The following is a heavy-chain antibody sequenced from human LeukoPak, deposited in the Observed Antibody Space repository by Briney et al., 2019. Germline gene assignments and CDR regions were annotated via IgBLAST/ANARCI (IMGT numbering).Heavy chain of an antibody. CDR2: IYYSGST. Sequence: PSETLSLTCTVSGGSISSSSYYWGWIRQPPGKGLEWIGSIYYSGSTYYNPSLKSRVTISVDTSKNQFSLKLSSVTAADTAVYYCARDVSGYCSGGSCGVGYWGQGTLVTVSS. V-gene: IGHV4-39*07. CDR1: GGSISSSSYY. J-gene: IGHJ4*02. D-gene: IGHD2-15*01. CDR3: ARDVSGYCSGGSCGVGY.